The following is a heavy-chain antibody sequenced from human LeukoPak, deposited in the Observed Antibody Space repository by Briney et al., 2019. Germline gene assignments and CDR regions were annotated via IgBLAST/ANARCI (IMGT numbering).Heavy chain of an antibody. Sequence: ASVKVSCKASGYTFTSYGISWVRQVPGQGLEWMGWISAYNGNTNYAQKLQGRVTMTTDTSTSTAYMQLRSLRSDDTAVYSWARDQWELNYFDYWRQGTLVTVSS. J-gene: IGHJ4*02. CDR3: ARDQWELNYFDY. CDR1: GYTFTSYG. D-gene: IGHD1-26*01. CDR2: ISAYNGNT. V-gene: IGHV1-18*01.